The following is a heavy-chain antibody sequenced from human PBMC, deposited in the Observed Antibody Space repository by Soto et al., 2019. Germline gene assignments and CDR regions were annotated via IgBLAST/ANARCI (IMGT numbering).Heavy chain of an antibody. J-gene: IGHJ6*03. CDR1: GYTFTSYD. D-gene: IGHD4-17*01. CDR3: ARGLGVDGDYFYYYYMDV. CDR2: MNPNSGNT. V-gene: IGHV1-8*01. Sequence: GASVKVSCKASGYTFTSYDINWVRQATGQGLEWMGWMNPNSGNTGYAQKFQGRVTMTRNTSISTAYMELSSLRSEDTAVYYCARGLGVDGDYFYYYYMDVWGKGTTVTVSS.